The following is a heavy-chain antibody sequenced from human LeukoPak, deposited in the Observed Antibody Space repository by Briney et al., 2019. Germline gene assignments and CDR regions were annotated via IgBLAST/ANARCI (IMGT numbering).Heavy chain of an antibody. D-gene: IGHD2-2*01. CDR3: ARRCSSSSCPFEY. J-gene: IGHJ4*02. Sequence: GESLKISCKGSGYSFTSYWISWVRQMPEKGLEWMGRIDPSDSYTNYSPSFQGHVTISADKSISTAYLQWSSLKASDTAMYYCARRCSSSSCPFEYWGQGTLVTVSS. CDR2: IDPSDSYT. CDR1: GYSFTSYW. V-gene: IGHV5-10-1*01.